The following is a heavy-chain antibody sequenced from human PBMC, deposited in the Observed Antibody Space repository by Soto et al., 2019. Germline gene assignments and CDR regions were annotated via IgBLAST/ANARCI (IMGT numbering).Heavy chain of an antibody. CDR1: GFTFSSYA. V-gene: IGHV3-30-3*01. CDR2: ISYDGSNK. D-gene: IGHD6-19*01. CDR3: ARETLGALQWLVHDY. J-gene: IGHJ4*02. Sequence: GGSLRLSCAASGFTFSSYAMHWVRQAPGKGLEWVAVISYDGSNKYYADSVKGRFTISRNNSKNTLYLQMNSLRAEDTAVYYCARETLGALQWLVHDYWGQGTLVTVSS.